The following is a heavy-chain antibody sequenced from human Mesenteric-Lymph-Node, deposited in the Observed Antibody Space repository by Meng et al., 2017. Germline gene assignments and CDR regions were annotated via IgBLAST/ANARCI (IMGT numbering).Heavy chain of an antibody. D-gene: IGHD3-16*01. CDR1: GFTFSRYA. CDR2: ISGETGWT. V-gene: IGHV3-23*01. J-gene: IGHJ4*02. Sequence: EVQLLESGGGLAQPGGSLRLSWAASGFTFSRYAMGGVRQAPGKGLEWVSAISGETGWTYFADSVKGRFTISRDDSKSTLHLQMIRLRAGDTGVYYCAKFSTLDYGDYFDLWGQGTLVTVSS. CDR3: AKFSTLDYGDYFDL.